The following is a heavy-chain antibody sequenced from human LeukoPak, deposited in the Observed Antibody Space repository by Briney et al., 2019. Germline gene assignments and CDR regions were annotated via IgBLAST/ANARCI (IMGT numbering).Heavy chain of an antibody. Sequence: PGGSLRLSCAASGSTFTTYWMSWVRQLPGKGLVWVANINQDGTEKYYVDSVKGRFTISRDNAKNSLDLQMNSLRVEDTGIYYCVKVAKYYYGSETYYFFEHWGQGTPVTASS. CDR2: INQDGTEK. CDR1: GSTFTTYW. D-gene: IGHD3-10*01. V-gene: IGHV3-7*01. CDR3: VKVAKYYYGSETYYFFEH. J-gene: IGHJ4*02.